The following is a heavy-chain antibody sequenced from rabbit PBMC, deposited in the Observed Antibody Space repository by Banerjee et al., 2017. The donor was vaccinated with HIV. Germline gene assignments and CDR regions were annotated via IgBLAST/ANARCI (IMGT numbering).Heavy chain of an antibody. V-gene: IGHV1S45*01. Sequence: QEQLEESGGDLVKPEGSLTLTCTASGFSFSSNYWICWVRQAPGKGLEWIACIYTGDGDAYSATWAKGRFTISKTSSTVELKMTSLTAADTAAYFCARYSSGGAGYGYAIFNLWGPGTLVTVS. CDR3: ARYSSGGAGYGYAIFNL. CDR1: GFSFSSNYW. CDR2: IYTGDGDA. D-gene: IGHD6-1*01. J-gene: IGHJ4*01.